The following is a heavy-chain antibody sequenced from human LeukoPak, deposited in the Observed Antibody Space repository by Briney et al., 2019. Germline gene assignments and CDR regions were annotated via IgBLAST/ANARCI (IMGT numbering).Heavy chain of an antibody. V-gene: IGHV4-38-2*02. Sequence: SETLSLTCAVSGYSISSGYYWGWIRQPPGKGLEWIGSIYHSGSTYYNPSLKSRVTISVDTSKNQFSLKLSSVTAADTAVYYCARDHPTDPGFDYWGQGTLVTVSS. D-gene: IGHD4-17*01. J-gene: IGHJ4*02. CDR2: IYHSGST. CDR1: GYSISSGYY. CDR3: ARDHPTDPGFDY.